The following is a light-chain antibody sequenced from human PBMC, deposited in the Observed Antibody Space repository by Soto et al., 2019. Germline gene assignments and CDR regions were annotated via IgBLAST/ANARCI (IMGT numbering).Light chain of an antibody. CDR1: SSDIGAYDY. CDR3: FSSTTTSTHV. Sequence: QSAQSQPASLSGSPGQSITISCTGTSSDIGAYDYVSWFQQHPGKAPKLMISEVNNRPSGVSNRFSGSKSGNTAYLTISGLQVEEEAEYFCFSSTTTSTHVFGTGTKVTVL. J-gene: IGLJ1*01. CDR2: EVN. V-gene: IGLV2-14*01.